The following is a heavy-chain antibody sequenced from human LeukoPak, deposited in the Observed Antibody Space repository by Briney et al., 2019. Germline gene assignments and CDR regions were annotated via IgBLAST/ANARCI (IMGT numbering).Heavy chain of an antibody. D-gene: IGHD1-1*01. V-gene: IGHV4-39*01. Sequence: SETLSLTCTVSGGSISTISYYWGWIRQPPGKGLEWIGSLYYSGSTYYNPSLKSRVTISVDTSKNQFSLKLTSATAADTAVYYCARNVPSPSHHFDIWGQGTMVTVSS. CDR3: ARNVPSPSHHFDI. CDR1: GGSISTISYY. CDR2: LYYSGST. J-gene: IGHJ3*02.